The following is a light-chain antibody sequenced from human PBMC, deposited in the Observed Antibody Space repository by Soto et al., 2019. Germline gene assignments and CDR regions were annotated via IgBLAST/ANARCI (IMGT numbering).Light chain of an antibody. V-gene: IGKV3-20*01. CDR2: GES. CDR1: ERISSNF. J-gene: IGKJ3*01. Sequence: VLTQSPGTLSLSPGERATLSCRASERISSNFLAWYQKRPGQAPRLLIYGESTRASGIPDRFSGSGSGTDFALDISRLEPEDFAVDYCQKYGTSPFTFGPGNTVEIK. CDR3: QKYGTSPFT.